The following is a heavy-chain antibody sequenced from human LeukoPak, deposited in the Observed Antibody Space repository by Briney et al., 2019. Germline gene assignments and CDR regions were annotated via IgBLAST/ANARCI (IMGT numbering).Heavy chain of an antibody. J-gene: IGHJ4*02. D-gene: IGHD5-24*01. Sequence: GGSLRLSCTASGFTFSSYAIHWVRQAPGKGLEWVTTISHDGTREYYADSVRGRFALSRDNSRNTVSLQMSSLRSEDTAVYYCARGGGWQQLIDCWGQGTLVTVSS. V-gene: IGHV3-30*09. CDR1: GFTFSSYA. CDR2: ISHDGTRE. CDR3: ARGGGWQQLIDC.